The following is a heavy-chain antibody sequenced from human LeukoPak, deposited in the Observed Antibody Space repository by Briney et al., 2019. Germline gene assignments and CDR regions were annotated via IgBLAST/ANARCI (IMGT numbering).Heavy chain of an antibody. V-gene: IGHV4-39*06. Sequence: SETLSLTCTVSGGSISSSSYYWGWIRQPPGKGLEWIGSIYYSGSTYYNPSLKSRVTIAVDTYKNHLPLKPRSVTAADTAVYYWARRSFTVTPFRKENYYMDVWGKGTTVTISS. J-gene: IGHJ6*03. CDR2: IYYSGST. CDR3: ARRSFTVTPFRKENYYMDV. CDR1: GGSISSSSYY. D-gene: IGHD4-17*01.